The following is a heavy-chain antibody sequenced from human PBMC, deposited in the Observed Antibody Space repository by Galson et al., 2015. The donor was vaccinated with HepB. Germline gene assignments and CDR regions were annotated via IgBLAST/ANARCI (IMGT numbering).Heavy chain of an antibody. J-gene: IGHJ6*03. CDR2: ISSSSSTI. Sequence: SLRLSCAASGFTFSSYSMNWVRQAPGKGLEWVSYISSSSSTIYYADSVKGRFTISRDNAKNSLYLQMNSLRAEDTAVYYCAKYYDFWRDYYMDVWGKGTTVTVSS. D-gene: IGHD3-3*01. V-gene: IGHV3-48*01. CDR3: AKYYDFWRDYYMDV. CDR1: GFTFSSYS.